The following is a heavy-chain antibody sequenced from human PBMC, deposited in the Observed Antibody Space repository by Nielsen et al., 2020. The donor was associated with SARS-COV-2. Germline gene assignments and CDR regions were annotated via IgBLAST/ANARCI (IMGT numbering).Heavy chain of an antibody. CDR2: ISYDGSNK. Sequence: GESLKISCAASGFTFSSYAMHWVRQAPGKGLEWVAVISYDGSNKYYADSVKGRFTISRDNSKNTLYLQMNSLRAEDTAVYYCARDRISTVDWFRYYYYYYGMDVWGQGTTVTVSS. CDR1: GFTFSSYA. J-gene: IGHJ6*02. V-gene: IGHV3-30*04. CDR3: ARDRISTVDWFRYYYYYYGMDV. D-gene: IGHD3-9*01.